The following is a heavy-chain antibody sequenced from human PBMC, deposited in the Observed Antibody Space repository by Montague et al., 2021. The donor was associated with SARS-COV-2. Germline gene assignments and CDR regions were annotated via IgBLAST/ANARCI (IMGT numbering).Heavy chain of an antibody. Sequence: SETLSLTCTVSGGSISSNYYYWDWIRQPPGKGLEWIGCIYDSASTYSNPSLKSRVTISVDTYKNPFSLKLNSVTAAATAVYYCARRGRKLLPVATTIGGFDIWGQGTMVTVSS. V-gene: IGHV4-39*02. CDR3: ARRGRKLLPVATTIGGFDI. CDR2: IYDSAST. CDR1: GGSISSNYYY. D-gene: IGHD5-12*01. J-gene: IGHJ3*02.